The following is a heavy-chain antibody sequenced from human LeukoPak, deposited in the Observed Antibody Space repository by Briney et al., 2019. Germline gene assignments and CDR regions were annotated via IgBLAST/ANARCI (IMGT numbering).Heavy chain of an antibody. J-gene: IGHJ4*02. D-gene: IGHD3-22*01. CDR1: GFTFNNYW. CDR3: ARGLYYESSGCFDY. Sequence: GGSLRLSCAASGFTFNNYWMNWVRQAPGKGLEWVANIKLDGSEKYYVDSVKGRVTISRDNAKNSVFLQMNSLRAEDTAVYYCARGLYYESSGCFDYWGQGTLVIVSS. V-gene: IGHV3-7*01. CDR2: IKLDGSEK.